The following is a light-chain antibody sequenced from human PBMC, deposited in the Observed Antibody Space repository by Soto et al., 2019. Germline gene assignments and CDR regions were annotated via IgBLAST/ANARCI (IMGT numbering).Light chain of an antibody. CDR2: TAS. CDR1: QGISSY. CDR3: QQLNGYPLT. Sequence: DIQLTQSPCFLSASVGARVTITCRASQGISSYLAWYQQKPGKAPNLLIYTASTLQSGVPSRFSGSGSGTEFTLTISSLQPEDFATYYCQQLNGYPLTFGGGTKVEIK. V-gene: IGKV1-9*01. J-gene: IGKJ4*01.